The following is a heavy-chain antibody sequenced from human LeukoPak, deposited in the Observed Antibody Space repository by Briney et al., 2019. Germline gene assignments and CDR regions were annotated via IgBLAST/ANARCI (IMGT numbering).Heavy chain of an antibody. CDR2: IYYSGST. V-gene: IGHV4-39*01. J-gene: IGHJ4*02. CDR1: GGSISSSSYY. CDR3: ARHITMVRGVIPDY. D-gene: IGHD3-10*01. Sequence: SETLSLTCTVSGGSISSSSYYWGWIRQPPGKGLEWTGSIYYSGSTYYNPSLKSRVTISVDTSKNQFSLKLSSVTAADTAVYYCARHITMVRGVIPDYWGQGTLVTVSS.